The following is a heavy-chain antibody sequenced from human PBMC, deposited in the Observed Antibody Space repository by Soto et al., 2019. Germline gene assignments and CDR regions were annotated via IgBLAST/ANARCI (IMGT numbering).Heavy chain of an antibody. CDR3: ASRNYYDSSGYYYRPHPPDY. Sequence: GASVKVSCKASGGTFSSYATSWVRQAPGQGLEWMGGIIPIFGTANYAQKFQGRVTITADESTSTAYMELSSLRSEDTAVYYCASRNYYDSSGYYYRPHPPDYWGQGTLVTVSS. CDR1: GGTFSSYA. D-gene: IGHD3-22*01. J-gene: IGHJ4*02. V-gene: IGHV1-69*13. CDR2: IIPIFGTA.